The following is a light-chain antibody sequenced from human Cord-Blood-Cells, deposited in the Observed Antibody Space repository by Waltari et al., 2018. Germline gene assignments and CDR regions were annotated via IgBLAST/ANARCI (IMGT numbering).Light chain of an antibody. CDR3: CSYAGSSTLV. J-gene: IGLJ2*01. Sequence: QSALPQPASVSGSPGQSITISCTGTSSDVGGYNLVSWYQQHPGKAPKLMIYEGSKRPSGVSNRFSGSKSGNTASLTISGLQAEDEADYYCCSYAGSSTLVFGGGTKLTVL. CDR2: EGS. CDR1: SSDVGGYNL. V-gene: IGLV2-23*01.